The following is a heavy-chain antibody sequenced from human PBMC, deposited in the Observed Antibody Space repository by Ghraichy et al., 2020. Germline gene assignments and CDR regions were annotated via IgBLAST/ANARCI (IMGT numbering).Heavy chain of an antibody. Sequence: GGSLRLSCAASGFTFSSYWMSWVRQAPGKGLEWVANIKQDGSKKYYVDSVKGRFTISRDNAKNSLYLQMNSLRAEDTAVYYCARDHVDYYDSSGAYDYWGQGTLVTVSS. V-gene: IGHV3-7*01. J-gene: IGHJ4*02. CDR2: IKQDGSKK. CDR1: GFTFSSYW. D-gene: IGHD3-22*01. CDR3: ARDHVDYYDSSGAYDY.